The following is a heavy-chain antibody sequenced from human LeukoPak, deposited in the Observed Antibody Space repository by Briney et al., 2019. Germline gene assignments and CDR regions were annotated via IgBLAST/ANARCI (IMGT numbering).Heavy chain of an antibody. Sequence: SETLSLTCKVSGPPVNSYHWNWIRQPPGKGLEWIGYIYYSGSTNYNPSLKSRVTISIDTSKNQFSLKLSSLTAADTAVYYCAREAYNWNYVGWFDPWGQGTLVTVSS. J-gene: IGHJ5*02. CDR2: IYYSGST. D-gene: IGHD1-7*01. CDR3: AREAYNWNYVGWFDP. V-gene: IGHV4-59*02. CDR1: GPPVNSYH.